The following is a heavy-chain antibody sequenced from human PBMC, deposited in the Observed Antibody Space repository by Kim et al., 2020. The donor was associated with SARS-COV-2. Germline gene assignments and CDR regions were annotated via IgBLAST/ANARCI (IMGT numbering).Heavy chain of an antibody. CDR1: GFTFSSYA. J-gene: IGHJ5*02. Sequence: GGSLRLSCAASGFTFSSYAMSWVRQAPGKGLEWVSAISGSGGSTYYADSVKGRFTISRDNSKNTLYLQMNSLRAEDTAVYYCAKTYDFWSGYSFRFDPWGQGTLVTVSS. CDR3: AKTYDFWSGYSFRFDP. CDR2: ISGSGGST. V-gene: IGHV3-23*01. D-gene: IGHD3-3*01.